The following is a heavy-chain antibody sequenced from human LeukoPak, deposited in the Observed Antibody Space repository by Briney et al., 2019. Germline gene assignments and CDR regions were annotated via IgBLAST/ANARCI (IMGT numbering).Heavy chain of an antibody. CDR3: ASSGIQLWFRFDP. D-gene: IGHD5-18*01. J-gene: IGHJ5*02. CDR2: IYYSGRT. CDR1: GGSISSSYYY. Sequence: SETLSLTCTVSGGSISSSYYYWGWIRQPPGKGLEWIGSIYYSGRTYYNPSLKSRVTISVDTSKNQFSLKLSSVTAADTAVYYCASSGIQLWFRFDPWGQGAQVTVSS. V-gene: IGHV4-39*01.